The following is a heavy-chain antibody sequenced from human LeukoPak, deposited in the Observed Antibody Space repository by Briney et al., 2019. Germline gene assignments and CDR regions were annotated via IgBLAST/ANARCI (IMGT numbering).Heavy chain of an antibody. Sequence: SVTVSCKASGYTFTSYGISWVRQAPGQGLEWMGGIIPIFGTANYAQKFQGRVTITADESTSTAYMELSSLRSEDTAVYYCARDHFMGFGYWGQGTLVTVSS. CDR1: GYTFTSYG. CDR3: ARDHFMGFGY. V-gene: IGHV1-69*13. J-gene: IGHJ4*02. CDR2: IIPIFGTA.